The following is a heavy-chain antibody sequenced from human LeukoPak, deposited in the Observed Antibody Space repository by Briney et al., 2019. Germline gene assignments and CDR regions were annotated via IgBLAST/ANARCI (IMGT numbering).Heavy chain of an antibody. CDR1: GGTFSSYT. CDR2: IIPILGIA. V-gene: IGHV1-69*02. J-gene: IGHJ4*02. CDR3: AALYYYDSSGYYPIDY. D-gene: IGHD3-22*01. Sequence: SVKVSCKASGGTFSSYTISWVRQAPGQGLEWMGRIIPILGIANYAQEFQGRVTITADKSTSTAYMELSSLRSEDTAVYYCAALYYYDSSGYYPIDYWGQGTLVTVSS.